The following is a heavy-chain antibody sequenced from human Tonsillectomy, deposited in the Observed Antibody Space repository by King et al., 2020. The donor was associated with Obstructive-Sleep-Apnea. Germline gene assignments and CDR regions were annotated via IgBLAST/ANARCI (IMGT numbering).Heavy chain of an antibody. V-gene: IGHV4-59*01. CDR2: MFSRGTP. CDR3: ARAWLQWDWYFDR. D-gene: IGHD5-24*01. CDR1: GGSISSYY. Sequence: PLPESGPVLVRPSETLSLPCTVSGGSISSYYWSWIRQPPGTGLDWLVYMFSRGTPPYPPSLQSRVPISVDRSKHQFSLKLSSVTAADTAVYYCARAWLQWDWYFDRWGRGTLVTVSA. J-gene: IGHJ2*01.